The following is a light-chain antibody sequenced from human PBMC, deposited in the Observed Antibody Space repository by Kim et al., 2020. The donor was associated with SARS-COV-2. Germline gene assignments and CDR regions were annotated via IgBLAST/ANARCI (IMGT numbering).Light chain of an antibody. CDR1: SLRSYY. CDR2: GKN. CDR3: SSRDSNDPVV. V-gene: IGLV3-19*01. J-gene: IGLJ2*01. Sequence: SSELTQDPAVSVALGQTVRITCQGDSLRSYYATWYQQKPGQAPILVIYGKNNRPSGIPDRFSGSNSGNTASLTITGTQAADEANYYCSSRDSNDPVVFGGGTQLTVL.